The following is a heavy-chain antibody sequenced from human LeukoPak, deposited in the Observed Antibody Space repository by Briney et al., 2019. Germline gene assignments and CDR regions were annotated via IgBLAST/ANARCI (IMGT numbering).Heavy chain of an antibody. J-gene: IGHJ4*02. V-gene: IGHV4-59*01. CDR3: ARGELLIDS. D-gene: IGHD3-10*01. CDR2: IYYSVST. Sequence: PSQTLSLTCTLSGRSISSYYWGWVRQPPGKGLEWVGYIYYSVSTNYNPSLKSRVTISVDTSKKQFSLKLSSVTAADTAVYYCARGELLIDSWGQGTLVTVSS. CDR1: GRSISSYY.